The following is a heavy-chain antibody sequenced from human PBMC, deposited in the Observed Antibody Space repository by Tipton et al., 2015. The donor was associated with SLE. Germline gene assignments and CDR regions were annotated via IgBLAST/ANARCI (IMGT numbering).Heavy chain of an antibody. J-gene: IGHJ4*02. CDR2: VYYTGNT. Sequence: TLSLTCTVSGGPISTTTYYWGWIRQPAGRGLEWVGTVYYTGNTFYNPSLKSRVTISVDTSKNQFSLNLSSVTAADTAVYYCARDEYRYDTTGYHLLGHFDFWGQGTLVTVSS. CDR1: GGPISTTTYY. D-gene: IGHD3-22*01. V-gene: IGHV4-39*07. CDR3: ARDEYRYDTTGYHLLGHFDF.